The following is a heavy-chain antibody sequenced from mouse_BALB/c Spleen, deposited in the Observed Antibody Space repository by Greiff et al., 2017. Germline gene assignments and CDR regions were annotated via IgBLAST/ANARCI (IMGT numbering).Heavy chain of an antibody. J-gene: IGHJ4*01. CDR1: GFTFSSYG. Sequence: DVKLVESGGGLVQPGGSLKLSCAASGFTFSSYGMSWVRQTPDKRLELVATINSNGGSTYYPDSVKGRFTISRDNAKNTLYLQMSSLKSEDTAMYYCARDYAMDYWGQGTSVTVSS. V-gene: IGHV5-6-3*01. CDR2: INSNGGST. CDR3: ARDYAMDY.